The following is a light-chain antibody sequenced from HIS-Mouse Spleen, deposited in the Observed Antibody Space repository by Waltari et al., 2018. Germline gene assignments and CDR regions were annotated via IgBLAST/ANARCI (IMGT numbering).Light chain of an antibody. CDR1: SLRSYY. V-gene: IGLV3-19*01. Sequence: SSELTQDPAVSVALGQTVRITFQGDSLRSYYASWYQQKPGQAPVLVIYGKNNRPSGIPDRFSGSSSGNTASLTITGAQAEGEADYYCNSRDSSGNHVVFGGGTKLTVL. CDR3: NSRDSSGNHVV. J-gene: IGLJ2*01. CDR2: GKN.